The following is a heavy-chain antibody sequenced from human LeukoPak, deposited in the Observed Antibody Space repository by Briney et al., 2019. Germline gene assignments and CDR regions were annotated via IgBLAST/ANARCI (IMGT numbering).Heavy chain of an antibody. V-gene: IGHV4-34*01. CDR1: GGSFSGYY. Sequence: SETLSLTCAVYGGSFSGYYWSWIRQPPGKGLEWIGEINHSGSTNYNPSLKSRVTISVDTSKNQFSLKLSSVTAADTAVYYCARARSGYYYYLDYWGQGTLVTVSS. D-gene: IGHD3-22*01. CDR2: INHSGST. CDR3: ARARSGYYYYLDY. J-gene: IGHJ4*02.